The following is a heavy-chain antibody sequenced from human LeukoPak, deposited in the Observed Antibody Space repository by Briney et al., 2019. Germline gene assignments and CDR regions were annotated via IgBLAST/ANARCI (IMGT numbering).Heavy chain of an antibody. CDR3: ARESREAVAGLASGSSPRYYYGMDV. V-gene: IGHV4-4*07. CDR1: GGSIRNYF. CDR2: IYTSGST. D-gene: IGHD6-19*01. J-gene: IGHJ6*02. Sequence: SETLSLTCSVSGGSIRNYFWSWIRQPAGKGLEWIGRIYTSGSTDYNPSLRSRVTMSVDTSRNQFSLKLTSVTAADTAVHYCARESREAVAGLASGSSPRYYYGMDVWGQGTTVTVSS.